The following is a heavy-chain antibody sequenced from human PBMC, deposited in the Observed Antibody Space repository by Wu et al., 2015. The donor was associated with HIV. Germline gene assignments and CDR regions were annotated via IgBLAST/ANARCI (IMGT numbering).Heavy chain of an antibody. V-gene: IGHV1-46*01. J-gene: IGHJ5*02. D-gene: IGHD2-2*01. CDR1: AYSFSDYY. CDR3: ARAGGFCSGTSCLDL. CDR2: INPSSGST. Sequence: QVQLVQSGAEVGKPGASVKISCKASAYSFSDYYIHWVRQAPGHGLEWVGIINPSSGSTSYAQKFKGRVSMTRDTSTATVYMELNSLKSEDTVVYSCARAGGFCSGTSCLDLWGQGTLVAVFS.